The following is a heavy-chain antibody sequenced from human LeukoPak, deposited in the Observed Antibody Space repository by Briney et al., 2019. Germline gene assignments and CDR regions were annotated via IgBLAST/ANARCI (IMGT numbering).Heavy chain of an antibody. CDR1: GGSISSTY. Sequence: SETLSLICTVSGGSISSTYWTWIRQPAGKGLEWIGRIHTSGSTNYNPSLKSRVTISVDTSKNQFSLKLSSVTAADTAVYYCARGRGYSYGFFDYWGQGTLVTVSS. V-gene: IGHV4-4*07. CDR2: IHTSGST. J-gene: IGHJ4*02. D-gene: IGHD5-18*01. CDR3: ARGRGYSYGFFDY.